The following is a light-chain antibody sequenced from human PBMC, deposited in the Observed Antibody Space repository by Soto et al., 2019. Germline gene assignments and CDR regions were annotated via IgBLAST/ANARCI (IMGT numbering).Light chain of an antibody. CDR3: LQDYNYPLT. Sequence: ANHVTQSPASLSASVGDRVTITCRASQGIRNDLGWYQQKPGKAPKLLIYAASSLQSGVPSRFSGSGSGTDFTLTISSLQPEDFATYYCLQDYNYPLTFGGGTKVDIK. V-gene: IGKV1-6*01. CDR1: QGIRND. J-gene: IGKJ4*01. CDR2: AAS.